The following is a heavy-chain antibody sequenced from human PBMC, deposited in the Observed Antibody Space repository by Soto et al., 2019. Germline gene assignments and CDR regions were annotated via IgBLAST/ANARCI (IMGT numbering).Heavy chain of an antibody. V-gene: IGHV3-15*01. D-gene: IGHD2-15*01. CDR3: TTASPVVSILSHGYYYYLMYV. Sequence: GGELRVSWAASGFTFSKDWMSWVRQALGKGLEWVGRIKSKTDGGTTDYAAPVKGRFTISRDESKNTLYLQMNSLKTEDTAVKYCTTASPVVSILSHGYYYYLMYVCTQRTSVTVSS. J-gene: IGHJ6*02. CDR2: IKSKTDGGTT. CDR1: GFTFSKDW.